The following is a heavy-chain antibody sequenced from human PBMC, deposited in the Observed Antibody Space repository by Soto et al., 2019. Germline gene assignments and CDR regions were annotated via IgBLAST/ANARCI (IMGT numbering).Heavy chain of an antibody. D-gene: IGHD3-16*01. J-gene: IGHJ6*02. Sequence: EVQLLESGGGLVQPGGSLRLSCAASGFTFTSYAINWVRQAPGKGLEWVSVVSSSGGSTYYADSVKGRFTISRDNSKNTMSLQMNSLKVEDTAVYYCAKTTGGGDYYYYYGMDVWGQGTTVTVSS. CDR2: VSSSGGST. V-gene: IGHV3-23*01. CDR1: GFTFTSYA. CDR3: AKTTGGGDYYYYYGMDV.